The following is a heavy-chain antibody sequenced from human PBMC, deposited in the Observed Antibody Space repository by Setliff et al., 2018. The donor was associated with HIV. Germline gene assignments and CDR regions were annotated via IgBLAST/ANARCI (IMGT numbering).Heavy chain of an antibody. Sequence: ASVKVSYKASGYSFINYVINWLRQAPGRGLEWMGWIHTEQGFPMYAQGFTGRFVFSLDPSVNTAYLQINSLTPDDGGVYYCAVDRHAFDIWGQGTVVTVSS. CDR3: AVDRHAFDI. V-gene: IGHV7-4-1*02. D-gene: IGHD5-12*01. CDR1: GYSFINYV. CDR2: IHTEQGFP. J-gene: IGHJ3*02.